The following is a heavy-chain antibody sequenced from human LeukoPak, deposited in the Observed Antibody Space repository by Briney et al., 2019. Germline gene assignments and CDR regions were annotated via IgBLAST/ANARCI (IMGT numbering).Heavy chain of an antibody. J-gene: IGHJ4*02. CDR2: ISGSASST. CDR1: GFTFSSYA. CDR3: AKSQTPGYCSGGSCYTAFDY. D-gene: IGHD2-15*01. V-gene: IGHV3-23*01. Sequence: GGSLRLSCAASGFTFSSYAMSWVRQAPGKGLEWVSTISGSASSTFYAGSVKGRFTISRDNSKNTLFVQRNSLRAEDTAVYYCAKSQTPGYCSGGSCYTAFDYWGQGTLVTVSS.